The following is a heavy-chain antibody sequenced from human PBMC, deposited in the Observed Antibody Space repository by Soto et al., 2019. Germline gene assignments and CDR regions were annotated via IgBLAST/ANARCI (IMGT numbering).Heavy chain of an antibody. CDR1: EFTFSSYA. CDR3: AKDQSTNSRSYHALDV. V-gene: IGHV3-30*18. CDR2: VSNDGSNK. J-gene: IGHJ6*02. Sequence: QVQLVESGGGVVQPGESLRLSCAASEFTFSSYAMHWVRQAPGKGLEWVAVVSNDGSNKYYADSVKGRFTISRDNSKNTLNLQMNRLRAEDTAVYYCAKDQSTNSRSYHALDVWGQGTKVTVSS. D-gene: IGHD2-8*01.